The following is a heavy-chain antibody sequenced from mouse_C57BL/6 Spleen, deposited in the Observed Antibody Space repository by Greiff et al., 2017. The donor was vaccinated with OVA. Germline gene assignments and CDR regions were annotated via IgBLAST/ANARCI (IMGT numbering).Heavy chain of an antibody. Sequence: EVQLVESGPGLVKPSQSLSLTCSVTGYSITSGYYWNWIRQFPGNKLEWMGYISYDGSNNYNPSLKNRISITRDTSKNQFFLKLNSVTTEDTATYYCARDRDYGSSPYWGQGTLVTVSA. CDR3: ARDRDYGSSPY. D-gene: IGHD1-1*01. CDR1: GYSITSGYY. CDR2: ISYDGSN. J-gene: IGHJ3*01. V-gene: IGHV3-6*01.